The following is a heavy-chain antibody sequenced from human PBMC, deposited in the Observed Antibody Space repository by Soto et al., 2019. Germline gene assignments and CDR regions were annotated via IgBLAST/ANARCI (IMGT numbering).Heavy chain of an antibody. CDR3: ARWTYYYDSGGYR. CDR1: GFTFNTYP. CDR2: ISHDGSKK. D-gene: IGHD3-22*01. Sequence: QVQLVESGGGVVQPGRSRRLSCAASGFTFNTYPMYWVRQAPGKGLEWVALISHDGSKKYYADSVKGRFTISRDNSENTLYLQLNNLRAEDTAVYYCARWTYYYDSGGYRWGQGTLVTVSS. J-gene: IGHJ4*02. V-gene: IGHV3-30-3*01.